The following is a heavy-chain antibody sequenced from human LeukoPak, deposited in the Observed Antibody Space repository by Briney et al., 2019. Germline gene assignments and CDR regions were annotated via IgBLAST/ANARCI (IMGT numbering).Heavy chain of an antibody. CDR2: ISGSGGST. Sequence: GGSLRLSCAASGFTFSDYYMSWVRQAPGKGLEWVSAISGSGGSTYYADSVKSRFTISRDNSKNTLYLQMNSLRAEDTAVYYCAKSPPAAPDYWGQGTLVTVSS. J-gene: IGHJ4*02. CDR1: GFTFSDYY. V-gene: IGHV3-23*01. D-gene: IGHD2-2*01. CDR3: AKSPPAAPDY.